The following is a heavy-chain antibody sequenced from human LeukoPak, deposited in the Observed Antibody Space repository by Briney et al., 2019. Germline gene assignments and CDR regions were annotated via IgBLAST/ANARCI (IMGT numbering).Heavy chain of an antibody. V-gene: IGHV5-51*01. D-gene: IGHD2-2*01. J-gene: IGHJ4*02. CDR1: GNRLTNYW. CDR2: IYPGDSET. Sequence: GGSLKIPRKGSGNRLTNYWNGRVPQRPGKGPGWMEIIYPGDSETRYCPSFQGQVTISADKSISTAYLQWSSLKSSDTAMYYCARLVTGSCLDYWGQGTLVTVS. CDR3: ARLVTGSCLDY.